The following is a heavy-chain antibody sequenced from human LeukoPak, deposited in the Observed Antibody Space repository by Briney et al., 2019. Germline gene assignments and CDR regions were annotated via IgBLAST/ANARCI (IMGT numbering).Heavy chain of an antibody. CDR2: IYYSGST. V-gene: IGHV4-59*08. D-gene: IGHD2-2*01. Sequence: NPSETLSLTCTVSGGSISRYYWSWTRRPPGKGLEWIGHIYYSGSTNHNPSLRSRVTISVDTSKNQFSLKLSSVTAADTAVYYCARGKYQLDYWGQGTLVTVSS. CDR1: GGSISRYY. J-gene: IGHJ4*02. CDR3: ARGKYQLDY.